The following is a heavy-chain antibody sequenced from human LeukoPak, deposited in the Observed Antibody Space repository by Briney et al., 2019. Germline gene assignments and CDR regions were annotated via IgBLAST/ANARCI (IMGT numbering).Heavy chain of an antibody. V-gene: IGHV1-46*01. Sequence: ASVNVSCKASGYTFSSYHIHWVRQAPGQRLEWMGKINPSFNPGVDVTSYAQKFQGRVTMTRDTSTNTVYMELSSLRSEDTAVYYCARGWESIAGYYFDYWGQGTLVTVSS. CDR2: INPSFNPGVDVT. J-gene: IGHJ4*02. CDR1: GYTFSSYH. D-gene: IGHD1-26*01. CDR3: ARGWESIAGYYFDY.